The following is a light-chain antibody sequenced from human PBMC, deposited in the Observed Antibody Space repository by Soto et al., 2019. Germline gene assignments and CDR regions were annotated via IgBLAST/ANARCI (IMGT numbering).Light chain of an antibody. J-gene: IGKJ4*02. CDR2: LGS. Sequence: DIVMTQSPLSLPVTPGEPASISCRSSQSLLHSNGYNYLDWYMQKPGQSPQLLIYLGSNRTSRVPDRFSGSAAGTDCTLKISTVEADDVGVYYSMQALQSPLTFGGGTKVEIK. CDR1: QSLLHSNGYNY. V-gene: IGKV2-28*01. CDR3: MQALQSPLT.